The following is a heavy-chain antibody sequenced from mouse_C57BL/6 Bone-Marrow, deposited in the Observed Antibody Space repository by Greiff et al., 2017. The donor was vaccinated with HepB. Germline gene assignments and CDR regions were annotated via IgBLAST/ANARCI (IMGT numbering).Heavy chain of an antibody. CDR2: IDPSDSYT. J-gene: IGHJ3*01. V-gene: IGHV1-59*01. Sequence: QVHVKQPGAELVRPGTSVKLSCKASGYTFTSYWMHWVKQRPGQGLEWIGVIDPSDSYTNYNQKFKGKATLTVDTSSSTAYMQLSSLTSEDSAVYYCARLGTRGLRGTWFAYWGQGTLVTVSA. CDR1: GYTFTSYW. CDR3: ARLGTRGLRGTWFAY. D-gene: IGHD2-4*01.